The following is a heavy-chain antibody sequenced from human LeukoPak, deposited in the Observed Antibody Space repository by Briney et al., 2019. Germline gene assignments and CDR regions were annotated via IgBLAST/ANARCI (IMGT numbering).Heavy chain of an antibody. Sequence: GGSLRLSCAASGFTFDDYTIHWVRQAPGKGLEWLSLISWDGGTTYYADSAKGRFTISRDNSKNSLYLQMNSLRTEDTALYYCAKDIGGDGYNAFDYWGQGTLVTVSS. CDR2: ISWDGGTT. D-gene: IGHD5-24*01. CDR3: AKDIGGDGYNAFDY. V-gene: IGHV3-43*01. J-gene: IGHJ4*02. CDR1: GFTFDDYT.